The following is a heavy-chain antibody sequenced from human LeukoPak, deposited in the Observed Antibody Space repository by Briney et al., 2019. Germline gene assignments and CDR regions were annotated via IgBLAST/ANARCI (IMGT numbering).Heavy chain of an antibody. J-gene: IGHJ6*03. CDR1: GFTFTDDY. D-gene: IGHD6-19*01. CDR3: ASQVGSGWTNYYYYYMDV. CDR2: INRDGDEK. Sequence: GGSLRLSCVVSGFTFTDDYMSWVRQAPGKGLEWVAFINRDGDEKHYVDSVRGRFTISRDNAKNSLYLQMNSLRAEDTAVYYCASQVGSGWTNYYYYYMDVWGKGTTVTVSS. V-gene: IGHV3-7*03.